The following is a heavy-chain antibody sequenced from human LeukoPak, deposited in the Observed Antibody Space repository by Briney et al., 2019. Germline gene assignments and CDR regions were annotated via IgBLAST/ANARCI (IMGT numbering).Heavy chain of an antibody. CDR3: ARLDQRDYYYGMDV. CDR1: GGSISSGGYY. D-gene: IGHD3-9*01. CDR2: IYYSGST. Sequence: PSETLSLTCTVSGGSISSGGYYWSWIRQHPGKGLEWIGYIYYSGSTYYNPSLKSRVTISVDTSKNQFSLKLSSATAADTAVYYCARLDQRDYYYGMDVWGQGTTVTVSS. J-gene: IGHJ6*02. V-gene: IGHV4-31*03.